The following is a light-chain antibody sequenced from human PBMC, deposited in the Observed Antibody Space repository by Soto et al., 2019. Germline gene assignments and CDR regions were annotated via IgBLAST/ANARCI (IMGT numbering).Light chain of an antibody. J-gene: IGLJ1*01. Sequence: QSVLTQPPSASGSPGQSVAISCTGTSINVGGYSLVSRYQQHPGKVPKLTIYEVNKRPSGGPDRFSGSKSGNTSTLTVSGLQAEDEADYYCSSYAGSSNVFGTGTKVTVL. V-gene: IGLV2-8*01. CDR1: SINVGGYSL. CDR2: EVN. CDR3: SSYAGSSNV.